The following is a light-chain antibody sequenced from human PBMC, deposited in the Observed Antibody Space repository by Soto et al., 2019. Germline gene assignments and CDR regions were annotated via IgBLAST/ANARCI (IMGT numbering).Light chain of an antibody. CDR3: SSYTSTSTQV. CDR2: EVS. Sequence: QSALTQPASLSGSPGQSITISCTGTSSDVGGYKYVSWYQHHPGEAPKLIIYEVSNRPSGVSNRFSGSKSGNTASLTISGLQAEDEADYYCSSYTSTSTQVFGGGTKLTVL. CDR1: SSDVGGYKY. J-gene: IGLJ2*01. V-gene: IGLV2-14*01.